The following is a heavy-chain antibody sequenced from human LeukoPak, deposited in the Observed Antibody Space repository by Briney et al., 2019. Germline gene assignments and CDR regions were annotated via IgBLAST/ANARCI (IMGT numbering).Heavy chain of an antibody. V-gene: IGHV4-34*01. CDR3: ARAAGSGLIDY. CDR1: GGSFSGYY. D-gene: IGHD6-19*01. J-gene: IGHJ4*02. CDR2: INHSGST. Sequence: PSETLSLACAVYGGSFSGYYWSRIRQPPGKGLEWVGEINHSGSTNYNPSLKSRVTISIDTSKNQFSLNLNSVTAADTALYFCARAAGSGLIDYWGQGILVIVSS.